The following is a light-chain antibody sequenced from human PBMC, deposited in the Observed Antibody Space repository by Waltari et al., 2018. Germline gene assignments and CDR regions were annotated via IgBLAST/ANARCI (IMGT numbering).Light chain of an antibody. CDR1: QDISSA. J-gene: IGKJ1*01. Sequence: EIQMTQSPSSVSASVGDRVTITCRATQDISSALAWYQQKPGQAPNLLIYAVSSLQSGVHSRFSGSGSGTDFTLTISGLQPEDVATYFCQQGASFPPTFAQGTKVEIK. CDR3: QQGASFPPT. CDR2: AVS. V-gene: IGKV1-12*01.